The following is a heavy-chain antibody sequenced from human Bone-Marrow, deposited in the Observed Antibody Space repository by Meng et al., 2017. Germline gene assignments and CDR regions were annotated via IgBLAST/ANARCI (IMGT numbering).Heavy chain of an antibody. J-gene: IGHJ3*02. Sequence: ASVKVSCKASGYTFSKYAMHWVRQAPGQRLEWMGWINAGNGNTKYSQKFQGRVTITGDTSASTAYMELSSLRSEDTAVYYCARDRYSSGMEDDAFDIWGQGTMVTVSS. D-gene: IGHD3-22*01. CDR3: ARDRYSSGMEDDAFDI. V-gene: IGHV1-3*01. CDR2: INAGNGNT. CDR1: GYTFSKYA.